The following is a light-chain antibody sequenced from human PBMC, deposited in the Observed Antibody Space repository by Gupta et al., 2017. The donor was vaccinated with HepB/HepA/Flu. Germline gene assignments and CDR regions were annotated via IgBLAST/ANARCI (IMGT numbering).Light chain of an antibody. V-gene: IGKV4-1*01. CDR3: QQYYTTPCT. J-gene: IGKJ2*02. CDR1: QDLLSSSNNENF. CDR2: WAS. Sequence: DIVMTQSPDSLVVSLGERATINCKSSQDLLSSSNNENFLAWYQQKPGQPPKALIYWASTRESGVPDRFSGSGSGTDFTLTISSLQAEDVAVYNCQQYYTTPCTFGQGTKLEIK.